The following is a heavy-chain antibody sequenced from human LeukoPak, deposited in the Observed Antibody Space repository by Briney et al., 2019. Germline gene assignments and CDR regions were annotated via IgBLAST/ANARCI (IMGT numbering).Heavy chain of an antibody. CDR3: TRLTYSSSSDY. V-gene: IGHV3-73*01. Sequence: GGSLKLSCAASGFTFSGSAMHWVRQASGKGLEWVGRIRSKANSYATAYAASVKGRFTISRDDSKNTAYLQMNSLRTGDTAVYYCTRLTYSSSSDYWGQGTLVTVSS. CDR1: GFTFSGSA. D-gene: IGHD6-13*01. J-gene: IGHJ4*02. CDR2: IRSKANSYAT.